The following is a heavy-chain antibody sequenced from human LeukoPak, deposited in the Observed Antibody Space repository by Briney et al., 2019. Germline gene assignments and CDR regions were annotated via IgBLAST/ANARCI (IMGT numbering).Heavy chain of an antibody. CDR3: ARVGAYYTYSFDY. CDR2: ISTSGSTI. CDR1: GFTFRSYE. J-gene: IGHJ4*02. Sequence: GGSLRLSCAASGFTFRSYEMNWVRQAPGKGLEWVSYISTSGSTIYYADSAKGRFTISRDNAKNSLYLQMNSLRAEDTAVYYRARVGAYYTYSFDYWGQGTLVTVSS. D-gene: IGHD3-3*01. V-gene: IGHV3-48*03.